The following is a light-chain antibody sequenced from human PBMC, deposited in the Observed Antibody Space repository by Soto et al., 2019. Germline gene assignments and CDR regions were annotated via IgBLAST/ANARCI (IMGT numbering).Light chain of an antibody. Sequence: DIQMTQSPSSLSASVGDRVTITCLARQGISNYLAWYQQKPGKVPKLVIYAASTLQSGVPSRFSGSGSGTDFTLTISSLQPEDVATYDCQKYNSAPQNFGQGTKVEIK. V-gene: IGKV1-27*01. CDR3: QKYNSAPQN. CDR2: AAS. J-gene: IGKJ1*01. CDR1: QGISNY.